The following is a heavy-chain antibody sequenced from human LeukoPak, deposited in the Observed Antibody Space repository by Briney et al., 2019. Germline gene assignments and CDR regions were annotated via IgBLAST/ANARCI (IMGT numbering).Heavy chain of an antibody. CDR1: GFTFSSYA. J-gene: IGHJ4*02. Sequence: QTGGSLRLSCAASGFTFSSYAMSWVRQAPGKGLEWVSAISGSGGSTYYADSVKGRFTIPRDNSKNTLYLQMNSLRAEDTAVYYCAKDRGYYGSGSSADYWGQGTLVTVSS. D-gene: IGHD3-10*01. CDR2: ISGSGGST. CDR3: AKDRGYYGSGSSADY. V-gene: IGHV3-23*01.